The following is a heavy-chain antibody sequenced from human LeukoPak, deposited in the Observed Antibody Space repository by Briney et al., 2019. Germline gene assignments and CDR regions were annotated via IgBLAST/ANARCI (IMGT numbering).Heavy chain of an antibody. V-gene: IGHV3-23*01. CDR2: ISASVSNT. D-gene: IGHD6-19*01. J-gene: IGHJ4*02. CDR1: GFTFGSYA. Sequence: GESLRLSCTASGFTFGSYAMSWVRQAPGRGLEWVSAISASVSNTYYADSVRGRFTISRDNSKNTLYLQMNSLTPEDTAIYYCAKRLAVLAPSFDLWGQGALVTVSA. CDR3: AKRLAVLAPSFDL.